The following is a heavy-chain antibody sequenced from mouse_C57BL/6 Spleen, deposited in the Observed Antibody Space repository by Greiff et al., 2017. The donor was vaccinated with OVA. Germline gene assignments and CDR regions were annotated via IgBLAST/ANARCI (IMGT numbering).Heavy chain of an antibody. CDR3: ASNYGMGVLFDY. D-gene: IGHD1-1*01. CDR1: GYTFTDYY. Sequence: EVQLQQSGPVLVKPGASVKMSCKASGYTFTDYYMNWVKQSHGKSLEWIGVINPYNGGTSYNQKFKGKATLTVDKSSSTAYMELNSLTSEDSAVYYCASNYGMGVLFDYWGQGTTLTVSS. J-gene: IGHJ2*01. V-gene: IGHV1-19*01. CDR2: INPYNGGT.